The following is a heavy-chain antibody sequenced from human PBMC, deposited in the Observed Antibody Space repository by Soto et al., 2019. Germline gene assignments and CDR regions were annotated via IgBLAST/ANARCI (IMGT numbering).Heavy chain of an antibody. CDR2: FDPEDGET. CDR3: ATSPRWLQRGRWFDP. V-gene: IGHV1-24*01. CDR1: GYTLTELS. D-gene: IGHD5-18*01. J-gene: IGHJ5*02. Sequence: ASVKVSCKVSGYTLTELSMHWVRQAPGKGLEWMGGFDPEDGETIYAQKFQGRVTMTEDTSTDTAYMELSSLRSEDTAVYYCATSPRWLQRGRWFDPWGQGTLVTVSS.